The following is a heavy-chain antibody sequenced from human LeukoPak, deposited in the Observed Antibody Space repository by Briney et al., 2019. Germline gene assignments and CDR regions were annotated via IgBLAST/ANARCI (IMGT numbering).Heavy chain of an antibody. D-gene: IGHD2-2*02. V-gene: IGHV3-33*01. CDR1: GFTFSSYG. CDR3: ARDRDCSSTSCYSRPGYYGMDV. CDR2: IWYDGSNK. J-gene: IGHJ6*02. Sequence: GRSLRLSCAASGFTFSSYGMHWVRQAPGKGLEWVAVIWYDGSNKYYADSVKGRFTISRDNSKNTLYLQMNSLRAEDTAVYYCARDRDCSSTSCYSRPGYYGMDVWGQGTTVTVSS.